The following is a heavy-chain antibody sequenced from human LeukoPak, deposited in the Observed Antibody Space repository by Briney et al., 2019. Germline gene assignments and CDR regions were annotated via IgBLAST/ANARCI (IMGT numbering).Heavy chain of an antibody. CDR1: GGSISSSSYY. D-gene: IGHD5-12*01. CDR3: ASTSGYDRSFDY. J-gene: IGHJ4*02. V-gene: IGHV4-61*05. Sequence: SETLSLTCTVSGGSISSSSYYWSWIRQPPGKGLEWIGYIYYSGSTNYNPSLKSRVTISVDTSKNQFSLKLSSVTAADTAVYYCASTSGYDRSFDYWGQGTLVTVSS. CDR2: IYYSGST.